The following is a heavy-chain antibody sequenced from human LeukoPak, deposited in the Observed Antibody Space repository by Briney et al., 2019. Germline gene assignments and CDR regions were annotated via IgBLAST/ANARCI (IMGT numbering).Heavy chain of an antibody. CDR1: GFTFSSYA. CDR3: AKGSDYDILTGSWFDP. V-gene: IGHV3-23*01. J-gene: IGHJ5*02. CDR2: ISGSGGST. D-gene: IGHD3-9*01. Sequence: QTGGSLRLSCAASGFTFSSYAMSWVRQAPGKGLEWVSAISGSGGSTYYADSVKGRLTISRDNSKNTLYLQMNSLRAEDTAVYYCAKGSDYDILTGSWFDPWGQGTLVTVSS.